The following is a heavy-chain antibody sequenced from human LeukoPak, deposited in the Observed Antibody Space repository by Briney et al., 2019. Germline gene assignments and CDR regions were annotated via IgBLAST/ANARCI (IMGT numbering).Heavy chain of an antibody. V-gene: IGHV4-59*08. J-gene: IGHJ4*01. Sequence: NSSETLSLTCTVSGGSISTYYWSWIRQPPGKGLEWIGYIYYSGSTNYNPSLKSRVTISVDTSKNQFSLKLSSVTAADTAVYYCARHMGLGYTYFYPYFDYWGQGTLVTVSS. CDR3: ARHMGLGYTYFYPYFDY. CDR1: GGSISTYY. D-gene: IGHD1-1*01. CDR2: IYYSGST.